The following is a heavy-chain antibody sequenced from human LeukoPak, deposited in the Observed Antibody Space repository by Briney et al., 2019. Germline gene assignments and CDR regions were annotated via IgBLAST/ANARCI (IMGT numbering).Heavy chain of an antibody. CDR3: ARTMVRGLTFFY. D-gene: IGHD3-10*01. CDR2: INPNSGGT. CDR1: GYTFTGYY. J-gene: IGHJ4*02. V-gene: IGHV1-2*02. Sequence: ASVKVSCKASGYTFTGYYMHWVQQAPGQGLEWMGWINPNSGGTNYAQKFQGRVTMTRDTSISTAYMELSRLRSDDTAVYYCARTMVRGLTFFYWGQGTLVTVSS.